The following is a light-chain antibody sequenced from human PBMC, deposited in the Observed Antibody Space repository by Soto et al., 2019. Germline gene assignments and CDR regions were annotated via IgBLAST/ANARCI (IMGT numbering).Light chain of an antibody. CDR2: GAS. J-gene: IGKJ4*02. V-gene: IGKV3-15*01. CDR3: HQYADWLT. CDR1: QRINNN. Sequence: EIVLTQSPATLSVSPGERATLSCRASQRINNNLAWYQVKAGQAPRLLSYGASTRATGIPARFSGSGSGTEVTLTISSLQSEDFADCYCHQYADWLTFGGGTKVGI.